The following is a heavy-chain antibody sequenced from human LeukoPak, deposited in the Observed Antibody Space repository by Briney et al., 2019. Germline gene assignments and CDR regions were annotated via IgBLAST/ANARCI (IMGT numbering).Heavy chain of an antibody. D-gene: IGHD5-24*01. Sequence: ASVKVSCKVSGYTLTELSMHWVRQAPGKGLEWIGGFNPQDGETIYAQKFQGRVTMTEDTSTDTAYMELSSLRSEDTAVYYCATETYTDRYNQPGQSGFDYWGQGTLVTVSS. V-gene: IGHV1-24*01. CDR2: FNPQDGET. CDR3: ATETYTDRYNQPGQSGFDY. CDR1: GYTLTELS. J-gene: IGHJ4*02.